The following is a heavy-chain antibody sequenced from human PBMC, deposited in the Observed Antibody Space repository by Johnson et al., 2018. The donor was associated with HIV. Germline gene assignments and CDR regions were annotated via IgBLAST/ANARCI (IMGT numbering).Heavy chain of an antibody. CDR1: GITFSDYQ. J-gene: IGHJ3*01. D-gene: IGHD3-3*01. Sequence: QVQLVESGGGLVKPGGSLRLSCAASGITFSDYQMSWIRQAPGKGLEWVSCISGSGDTKSYADSVKGRFTISRDNGKNSLHLQLNSLRADDTAVYYCARDPLFGVVLSGAMLQISTFDLWGQGTMVTVSS. CDR3: ARDPLFGVVLSGAMLQISTFDL. CDR2: ISGSGDTK. V-gene: IGHV3-11*04.